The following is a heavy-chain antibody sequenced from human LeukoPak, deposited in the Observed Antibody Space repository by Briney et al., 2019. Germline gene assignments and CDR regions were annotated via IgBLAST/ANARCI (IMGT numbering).Heavy chain of an antibody. V-gene: IGHV3-9*01. CDR2: ISWNSGSI. D-gene: IGHD3-3*01. Sequence: GRSLRLSCAASGFTFDDYAMHWVRQAPGKGLEWVSGISWNSGSIGYADSVKGRFTISRDNAKNSLYLQMNSLRAEDTALYYCAKTPYYDFWGGYSHFDYWGQGTLVTVSS. CDR3: AKTPYYDFWGGYSHFDY. CDR1: GFTFDDYA. J-gene: IGHJ4*02.